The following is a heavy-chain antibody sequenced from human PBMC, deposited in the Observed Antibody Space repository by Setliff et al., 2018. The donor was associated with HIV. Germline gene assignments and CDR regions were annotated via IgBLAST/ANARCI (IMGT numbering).Heavy chain of an antibody. V-gene: IGHV1-69*05. Sequence: SVKVSCKASGGSFSSYGLSWVRQAPGQGLEWMGGIMPIFGTANYAQQFQGRVTMTRDTSISTAYMEVSSLRSDDTAVYYCAREGSPIYYFDYWSQGTLVTVSS. J-gene: IGHJ4*02. CDR2: IMPIFGTA. CDR1: GGSFSSYG. CDR3: AREGSPIYYFDY. D-gene: IGHD3-10*01.